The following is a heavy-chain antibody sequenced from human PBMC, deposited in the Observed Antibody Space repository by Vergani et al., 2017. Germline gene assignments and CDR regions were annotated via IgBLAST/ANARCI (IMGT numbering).Heavy chain of an antibody. D-gene: IGHD3-3*01. CDR1: GFTFSTYS. V-gene: IGHV3-21*01. Sequence: EVQLVESGGGLVKSGGSLRLSCAASGFTFSTYSMNWVRQAPGKGLEWVSSISSSSSYIYYADSVKGRFTISRDNAKNSLYLQMNSLRAEDTAVYYCARDTPIPTSFGVAPEAFDIWGQGTMVTVSS. J-gene: IGHJ3*02. CDR3: ARDTPIPTSFGVAPEAFDI. CDR2: ISSSSSYI.